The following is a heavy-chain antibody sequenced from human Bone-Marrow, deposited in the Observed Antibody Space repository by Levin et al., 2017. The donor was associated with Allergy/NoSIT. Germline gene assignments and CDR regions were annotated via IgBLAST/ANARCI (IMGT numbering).Heavy chain of an antibody. J-gene: IGHJ6*02. Sequence: PSETLSLTCTVSGGSIISDDYYWGWIRQSPRTGLEWIGYMYSGGTTYYSPSLESRLIISVDTSKSQFSLKLSSVTVADTAIYYCMRGRLAYGMDVWGQGTTVTVSS. V-gene: IGHV4-30-4*01. CDR3: MRGRLAYGMDV. CDR1: GGSIISDDYY. CDR2: MYSGGTT. D-gene: IGHD3-3*02.